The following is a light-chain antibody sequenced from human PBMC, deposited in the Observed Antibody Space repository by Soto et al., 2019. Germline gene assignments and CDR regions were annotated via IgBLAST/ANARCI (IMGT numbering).Light chain of an antibody. V-gene: IGKV1-6*01. Sequence: AIQMTQSPSSLSASVGDRVTITCRASQGIRNDLGWYQQKPGKAPKLLIYAASSLQSGVPSRFSGSGSGTDFTLTISSLQPKDFATYYCLQDYYYLPTFGQGTKLEIK. J-gene: IGKJ2*01. CDR1: QGIRND. CDR2: AAS. CDR3: LQDYYYLPT.